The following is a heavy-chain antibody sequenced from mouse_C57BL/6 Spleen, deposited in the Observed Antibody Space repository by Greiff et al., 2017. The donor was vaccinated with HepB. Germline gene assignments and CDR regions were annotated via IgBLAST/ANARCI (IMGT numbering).Heavy chain of an antibody. CDR3: ARMNLGFGSSSWYFDV. D-gene: IGHD1-1*01. V-gene: IGHV1-76*01. J-gene: IGHJ1*03. CDR1: GYTFTDYY. CDR2: IYPGSGNT. Sequence: VQLQQSGAELVRPGASVKLSCKASGYTFTDYYINWVKQRPGQGLEWIARIYPGSGNTYYNEKFKGKATLTAEKSSSTAYMQLSSLTSEDSAVYFCARMNLGFGSSSWYFDVWGTGTTVTVSS.